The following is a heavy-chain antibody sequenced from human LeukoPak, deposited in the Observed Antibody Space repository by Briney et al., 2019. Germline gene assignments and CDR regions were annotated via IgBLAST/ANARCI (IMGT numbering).Heavy chain of an antibody. CDR3: ARIHRYCSGGACYVLDN. D-gene: IGHD2-15*01. CDR2: VYYSGST. CDR1: GGSVSGY. J-gene: IGHJ4*02. Sequence: SETLSLTCVVSGGSVSGYWGWIRQPPGRGLEWIGYVYYSGSTNYNPSFKSRITISVDTSRNQFSLQLSSVTAADTAVYYCARIHRYCSGGACYVLDNWGQGNPGRRLL. V-gene: IGHV4-59*02.